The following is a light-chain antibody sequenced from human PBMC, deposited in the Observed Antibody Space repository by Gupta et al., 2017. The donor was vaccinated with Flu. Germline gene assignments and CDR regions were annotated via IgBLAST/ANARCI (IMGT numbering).Light chain of an antibody. Sequence: EIVFTQSPGTLSLSPGEAATISCRASQSVSSSSLAWYQQKPGQAPRLLIYSASSRAYGIPDRFSGSGVVRDFTLTSCRRECEDFAVYYGQQDSRSHTFGQGTELEI. CDR3: QQDSRSHT. V-gene: IGKV3-20*01. CDR1: QSVSSSS. J-gene: IGKJ2*01. CDR2: SAS.